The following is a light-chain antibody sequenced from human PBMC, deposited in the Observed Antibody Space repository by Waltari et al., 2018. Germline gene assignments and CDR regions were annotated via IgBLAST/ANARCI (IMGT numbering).Light chain of an antibody. J-gene: IGKJ1*01. V-gene: IGKV3-11*01. CDR1: QSIGSS. CDR2: DAS. CDR3: QQRINWPRT. Sequence: ETVLTQSPGTLALSPGERATLSCRASQSIGSSLAWYQHIPGQAPRLLFYDASNRATGIPASFSGSGSGTDFTLTISSLEPEDFAVYYCQQRINWPRTFGQGTKVEIK.